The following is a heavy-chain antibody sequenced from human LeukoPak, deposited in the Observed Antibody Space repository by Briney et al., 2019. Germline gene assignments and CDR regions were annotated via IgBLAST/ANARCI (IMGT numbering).Heavy chain of an antibody. CDR3: ARHMSEIGGYYYYYMDV. CDR2: IYTSGST. Sequence: SETLSLTCTVSGGSISSYYWSWIRQPPGKGLEWIGYIYTSGSTNYNPSLKSRVTISVDTSKNQFSLKLSSVTAADTAVYYCARHMSEIGGYYYYYMDVWSKGTTVTVSS. J-gene: IGHJ6*03. D-gene: IGHD4-23*01. V-gene: IGHV4-4*09. CDR1: GGSISSYY.